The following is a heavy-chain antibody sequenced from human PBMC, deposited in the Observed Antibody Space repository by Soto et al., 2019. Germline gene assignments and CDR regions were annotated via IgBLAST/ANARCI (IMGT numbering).Heavy chain of an antibody. J-gene: IGHJ4*02. V-gene: IGHV2-5*02. Sequence: SGPTLVNPTETLTLTCTFSGFSLSTSGVGVGWIRQPPGKALEWVALIYWDDDKRYNPSLKNRATVTMDTSKNLVVLTMTNMDPVDTATYSCAHRLSGDTGNWNYGAFDYWGQGALVTVSS. D-gene: IGHD1-7*01. CDR3: AHRLSGDTGNWNYGAFDY. CDR1: GFSLSTSGVG. CDR2: IYWDDDK.